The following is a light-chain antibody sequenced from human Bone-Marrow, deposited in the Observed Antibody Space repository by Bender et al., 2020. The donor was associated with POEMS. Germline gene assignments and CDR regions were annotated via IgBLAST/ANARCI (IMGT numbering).Light chain of an antibody. Sequence: SDELTQPPSVSVSPGQTARITCSGDALAKEFVYWYQQKPGQAPVLVVYDDSDRPSGIPERLSGSNSGNTATLTISRVEAGDEAGYYCQVWDDSSDQPGVFGGGTKLTVL. V-gene: IGLV3-21*02. CDR1: ALAKEF. CDR2: DDS. CDR3: QVWDDSSDQPGV. J-gene: IGLJ3*02.